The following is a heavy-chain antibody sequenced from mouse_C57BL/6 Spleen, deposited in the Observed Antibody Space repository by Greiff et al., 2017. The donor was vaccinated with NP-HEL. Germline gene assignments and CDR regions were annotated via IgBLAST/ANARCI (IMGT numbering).Heavy chain of an antibody. CDR1: GFTFSDYG. J-gene: IGHJ1*03. Sequence: EVHLVESGGGLVKPGGSLKLSCAASGFTFSDYGMHWVRQAPEKGLEWVAYISSGSSTIYYADTVKGRFTISRDNAKNTLFRQMTSLRSEDTAMYYCEMRILYSNYVYFDVWGTGTTVTVSS. D-gene: IGHD2-5*01. CDR2: ISSGSSTI. CDR3: EMRILYSNYVYFDV. V-gene: IGHV5-17*01.